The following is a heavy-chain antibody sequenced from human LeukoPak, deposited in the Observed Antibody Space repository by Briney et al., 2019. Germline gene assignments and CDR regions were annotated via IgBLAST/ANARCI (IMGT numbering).Heavy chain of an antibody. CDR3: AKDRGPAAPNDYYYYYYMDV. J-gene: IGHJ6*03. Sequence: GGSLRLSCAASGFTFSSYGMHWVRQAPGKGLEWVAFIRYVVSNKYYADSVKGRFTISRDNSKNTLYLQMNSLRAEDTAVYYCAKDRGPAAPNDYYYYYYMDVWGKGTTVTVSS. CDR1: GFTFSSYG. V-gene: IGHV3-30*02. D-gene: IGHD2-2*01. CDR2: IRYVVSNK.